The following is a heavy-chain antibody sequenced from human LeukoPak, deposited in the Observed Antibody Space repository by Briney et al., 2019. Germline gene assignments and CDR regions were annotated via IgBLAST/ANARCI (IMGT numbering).Heavy chain of an antibody. Sequence: GSLRLSCAASGFTFSTYAMSWIRQPPGKGLEWIGEINHSGSTNYNPSLKSRVTISVDTSKNQFSLKLSSVTAADTAVYYCARKGRYYDFWSGYYPRPQYNWFDPWGQGTLVTVPS. V-gene: IGHV4-34*01. CDR2: INHSGST. D-gene: IGHD3-3*01. J-gene: IGHJ5*02. CDR1: GFTFSTYA. CDR3: ARKGRYYDFWSGYYPRPQYNWFDP.